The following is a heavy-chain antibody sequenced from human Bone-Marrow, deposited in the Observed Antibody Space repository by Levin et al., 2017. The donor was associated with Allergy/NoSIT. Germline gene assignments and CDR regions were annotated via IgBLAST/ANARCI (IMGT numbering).Heavy chain of an antibody. V-gene: IGHV1-3*01. CDR3: ARAGASPPGNWLDS. Sequence: ASVKVSCQASGYTFTNYAIHWVRQAPGQRLEWMGWINAGNGNTKYSQKFQDRVTITRDTSASTAYMELSSLRSEDTAVYYCARAGASPPGNWLDSWGQGTLVTVSS. D-gene: IGHD4/OR15-4a*01. CDR1: GYTFTNYA. J-gene: IGHJ5*01. CDR2: INAGNGNT.